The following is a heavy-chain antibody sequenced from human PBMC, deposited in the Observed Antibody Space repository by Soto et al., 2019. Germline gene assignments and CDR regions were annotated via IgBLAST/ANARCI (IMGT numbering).Heavy chain of an antibody. J-gene: IGHJ5*01. V-gene: IGHV4-39*01. CDR2: VSYSGSS. Sequence: SETLSLTCTVSTGSISSSTYHWGWIRQPPGKGLEWIGTVSYSGSSYYDPSLKSRVTISTDTSKNEFSLRLSSVTAADTAVYYCARRIVTAGGWFDSWGQGTLVTVSS. CDR3: ARRIVTAGGWFDS. CDR1: TGSISSSTYH. D-gene: IGHD6-13*01.